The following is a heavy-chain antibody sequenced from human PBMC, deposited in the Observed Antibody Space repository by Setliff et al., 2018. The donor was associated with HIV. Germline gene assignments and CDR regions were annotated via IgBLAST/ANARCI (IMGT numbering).Heavy chain of an antibody. CDR1: GYSISSGYY. Sequence: SETLSLTCTVSGYSISSGYYWGWIRQPPGKGLEWIGSIYHSGSTYYNPSLKSRVTISVDTSKNQFSLKLSSVTAADTAAYYCARGDWNDVKLDYWGQGTLVTVSS. V-gene: IGHV4-38-2*02. D-gene: IGHD1-1*01. CDR3: ARGDWNDVKLDY. CDR2: IYHSGST. J-gene: IGHJ4*02.